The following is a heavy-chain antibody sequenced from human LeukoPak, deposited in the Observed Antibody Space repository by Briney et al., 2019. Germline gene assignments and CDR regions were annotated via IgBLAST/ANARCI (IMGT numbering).Heavy chain of an antibody. CDR3: ARDVYCSGGSCYYYYGMDV. V-gene: IGHV1-69*13. CDR1: GYTFTSYY. D-gene: IGHD2-15*01. Sequence: SVKVSCKASGYTFTSYYMHWVRQAPGQGLEWMGGIIPIFGTANYAQKFQGRVTITADESTSTAYMELSSLRSEDTAVYYCARDVYCSGGSCYYYYGMDVWGQGTTVTVSS. J-gene: IGHJ6*02. CDR2: IIPIFGTA.